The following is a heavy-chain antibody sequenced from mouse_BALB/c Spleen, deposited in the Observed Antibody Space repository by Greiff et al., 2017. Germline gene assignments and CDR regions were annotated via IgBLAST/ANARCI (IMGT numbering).Heavy chain of an antibody. Sequence: QVQLQQSGAELVKPGASVKLSCKASGYTFTSYYMYWVKQRPGQGLEWIGEINPSNGGTNFNEKFKSKATLTVDKSSSTAYMQLSSLTSEDSAVYYCTRSSWTARATSAYWGQGTLVTVSA. CDR2: INPSNGGT. CDR3: TRSSWTARATSAY. CDR1: GYTFTSYY. V-gene: IGHV1S81*02. D-gene: IGHD3-2*01. J-gene: IGHJ3*01.